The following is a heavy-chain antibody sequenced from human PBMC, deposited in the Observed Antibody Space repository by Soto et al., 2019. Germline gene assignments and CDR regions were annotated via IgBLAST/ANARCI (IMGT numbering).Heavy chain of an antibody. J-gene: IGHJ4*02. CDR1: GYTFTSYG. CDR2: INAANGDT. CDR3: AKEKDVAVAGFDY. V-gene: IGHV1-3*01. Sequence: ASVKVSCKASGYTFTSYGIHWVRQAPGQRLEWMGWINAANGDTKYSPKFQGRVTITRDTSASTAYMELSSLRSEDTAVYYCAKEKDVAVAGFDYWGQGTLVTVSS. D-gene: IGHD6-19*01.